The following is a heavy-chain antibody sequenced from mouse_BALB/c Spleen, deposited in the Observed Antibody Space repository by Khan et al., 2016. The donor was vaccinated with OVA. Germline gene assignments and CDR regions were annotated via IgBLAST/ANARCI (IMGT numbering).Heavy chain of an antibody. V-gene: IGHV9-3-1*01. CDR3: ARPTYFSYTLDH. Sequence: QVQLKQSGPELKKPGETVKISCKASGYTFTNYGMNWVKQSPGKALKWMGWINTYTGEPTYADDFKGRFAFSLDTSASTAYLQINNLKNEDTATYFCARPTYFSYTLDHWGQGTSVTVSS. CDR1: GYTFTNYG. CDR2: INTYTGEP. J-gene: IGHJ4*01. D-gene: IGHD2-10*01.